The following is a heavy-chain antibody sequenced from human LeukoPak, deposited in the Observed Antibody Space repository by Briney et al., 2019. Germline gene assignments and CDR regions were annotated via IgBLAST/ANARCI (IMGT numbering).Heavy chain of an antibody. CDR2: TRYDGSNK. V-gene: IGHV3-30*02. J-gene: IGHJ4*02. CDR1: GFTFSSYG. Sequence: SGGSLRLSCAASGFTFSSYGMHWVRQAPGKGLEWVAFTRYDGSNKYYADSVKGRFTISRDNSKNTLYLQMNSLRAEDTAVYYRARDYSSSCPGDHWGQGTLVSVSS. D-gene: IGHD6-13*01. CDR3: ARDYSSSCPGDH.